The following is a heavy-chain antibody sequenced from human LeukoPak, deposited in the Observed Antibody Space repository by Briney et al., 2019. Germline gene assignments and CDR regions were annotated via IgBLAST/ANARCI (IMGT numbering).Heavy chain of an antibody. CDR3: ARIGEDSSGWYHLDY. CDR2: LRSRSDTI. CDR1: GFTFNTYG. V-gene: IGHV3-48*02. D-gene: IGHD6-19*01. J-gene: IGHJ4*02. Sequence: TGGSLRLSCAASGFTFNTYGMNWVRQAPGKGLEWVSFLRSRSDTIYYADSVKGRFTVSRDNAKNSLYLQMNSLRDEDTAVYYCARIGEDSSGWYHLDYWGQGTLVTVSS.